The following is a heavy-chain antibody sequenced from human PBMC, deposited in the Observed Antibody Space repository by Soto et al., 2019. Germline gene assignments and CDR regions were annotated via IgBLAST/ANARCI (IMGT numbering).Heavy chain of an antibody. J-gene: IGHJ2*01. CDR1: DGSISSGGFS. Sequence: QLQLQESGAGLVKPSQTLSLTCAVSDGSISSGGFSWSWIRQPPGKGLEWIGYIFPSGSTYYNPSLQSRVTISVDTSKNQFSLNMSSVAAADTAVYYCAREAGSGSPYWYFNLWGRGTLVTVSS. CDR2: IFPSGST. V-gene: IGHV4-30-2*01. D-gene: IGHD1-26*01. CDR3: AREAGSGSPYWYFNL.